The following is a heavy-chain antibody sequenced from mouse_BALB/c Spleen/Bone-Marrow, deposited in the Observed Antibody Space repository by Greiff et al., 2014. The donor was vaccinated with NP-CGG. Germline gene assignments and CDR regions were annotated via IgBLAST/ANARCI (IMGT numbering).Heavy chain of an antibody. D-gene: IGHD2-14*01. CDR2: INPSTTYS. CDR3: ALYYRYDYFDY. V-gene: IGHV1-4*01. Sequence: QVQLQQSGAELAKPGASVKMSCKASGYTFTSYSMHWVKQRPGQGLEWIGYINPSTTYSAYNQKFKDKATLTADKSSSTAYMQLSSLTSEDSAVYYCALYYRYDYFDYWGQGTTLTVSS. J-gene: IGHJ2*01. CDR1: GYTFTSYS.